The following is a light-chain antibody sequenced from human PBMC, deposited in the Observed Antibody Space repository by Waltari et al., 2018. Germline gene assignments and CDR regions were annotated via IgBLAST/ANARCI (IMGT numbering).Light chain of an antibody. CDR1: YIGSKS. V-gene: IGLV3-21*04. CDR3: QVWDSGSDHYV. Sequence: SYVLTQPPSLSVAPGETATITCGGNYIGSKSVHWYQQKPGQAPVLAIFDDSDRPSGIPDRVSGSNSGNTATLTISRVEAGDEADYYCQVWDSGSDHYVFGTGTKVTVL. CDR2: DDS. J-gene: IGLJ1*01.